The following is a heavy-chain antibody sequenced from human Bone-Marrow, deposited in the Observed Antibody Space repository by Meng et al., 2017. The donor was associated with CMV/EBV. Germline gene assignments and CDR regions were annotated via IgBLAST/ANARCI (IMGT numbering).Heavy chain of an antibody. D-gene: IGHD5-12*01. Sequence: SVKVSCKASGGTFSSYAISWVRQAPGQGLEWMGGIIPILGIANYAQKFQGRVTITADKSTSTAYMELSSLRSEDTAVYYCGGCSGYDFSCYYYGMDFWCQGTTVTFSS. CDR3: GGCSGYDFSCYYYGMDF. V-gene: IGHV1-69*10. CDR1: GGTFSSYA. CDR2: IIPILGIA. J-gene: IGHJ6*02.